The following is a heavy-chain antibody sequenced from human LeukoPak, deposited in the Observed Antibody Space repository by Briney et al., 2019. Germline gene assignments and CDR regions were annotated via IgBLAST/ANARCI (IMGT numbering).Heavy chain of an antibody. D-gene: IGHD3-22*01. V-gene: IGHV3-15*01. J-gene: IGHJ4*02. Sequence: PGGSLRLSCVASGFSLSNAWMSWVRQAPGQGLEWVGRIKREIDGGTENYAARVKGRFTISRDDSKNTLYLQMNSLQTEDTGVYYCTADVSDSSGYCHDYWGQGTQVTVSS. CDR2: IKREIDGGTE. CDR1: GFSLSNAW. CDR3: TADVSDSSGYCHDY.